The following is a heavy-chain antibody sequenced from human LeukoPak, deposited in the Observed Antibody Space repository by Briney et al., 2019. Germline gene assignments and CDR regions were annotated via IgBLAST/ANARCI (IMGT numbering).Heavy chain of an antibody. CDR1: GYIFTSYW. J-gene: IGHJ5*02. Sequence: GESLQISCKGSGYIFTSYWIGWVRQMPGKGLEWMGIIYPGDSDTRYSPSFQGQVTISADKSISIAYLQWSSLKASDTAMYYCARDTYSSGWFTFDPWGQGTLVTVSS. V-gene: IGHV5-51*01. CDR2: IYPGDSDT. CDR3: ARDTYSSGWFTFDP. D-gene: IGHD6-19*01.